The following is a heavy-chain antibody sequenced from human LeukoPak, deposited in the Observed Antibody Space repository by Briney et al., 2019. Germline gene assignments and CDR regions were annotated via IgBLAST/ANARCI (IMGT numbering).Heavy chain of an antibody. D-gene: IGHD6-6*01. CDR1: GFTFSSYS. V-gene: IGHV3-21*01. Sequence: PGGSLRLSCAASGFTFSSYSMNWVRQAPGKGLEWLSSISSSSSYIYYADSVKGRFTISRDNAKNSLYLQMNSLRAEDTAVYYCARDMYSSSFNWFDPWGQGTLVTVSS. CDR2: ISSSSSYI. CDR3: ARDMYSSSFNWFDP. J-gene: IGHJ5*02.